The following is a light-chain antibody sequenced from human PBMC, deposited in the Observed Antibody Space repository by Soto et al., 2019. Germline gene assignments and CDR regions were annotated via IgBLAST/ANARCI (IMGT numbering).Light chain of an antibody. Sequence: QSVLTQPPSASGTPGQSVTISCSGSTSNIGENTVNWYQQLPGTAPKLLIYSDNQRPSGVPDRFSGSKSRTSASLVISGLQSEDEAHYYCSAWDDSLDGWVFGGGTKLTVL. J-gene: IGLJ3*02. CDR2: SDN. CDR1: TSNIGENT. CDR3: SAWDDSLDGWV. V-gene: IGLV1-44*01.